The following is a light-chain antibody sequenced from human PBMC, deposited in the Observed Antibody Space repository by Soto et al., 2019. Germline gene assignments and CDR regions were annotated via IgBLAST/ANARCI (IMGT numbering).Light chain of an antibody. J-gene: IGLJ1*01. CDR1: KLGDKY. Sequence: SYELTQPPSVSVSPGQTASITCSGDKLGDKYACWYQQKPGQSPVLIIYEDSKRPSGIPERFSGSNSGNTATLTISGTQAMDEADYYCQAWDSSTAGGYVFGTGTKLTVL. CDR2: EDS. CDR3: QAWDSSTAGGYV. V-gene: IGLV3-1*01.